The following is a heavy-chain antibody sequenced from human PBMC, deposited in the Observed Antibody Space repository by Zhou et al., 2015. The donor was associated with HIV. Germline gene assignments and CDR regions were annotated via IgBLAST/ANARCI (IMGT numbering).Heavy chain of an antibody. J-gene: IGHJ4*02. CDR1: GFTFSRSA. D-gene: IGHD2-15*01. V-gene: IGHV1-58*01. CDR3: ARVRCSGGTNCPVRLLDF. CDR2: IVVGSGKT. Sequence: QRQLVQSGPEVKKPGTSLKVSCKASGFTFSRSAVQWVRQARGQRLEWIGWIVVGSGKTNYAQKFQERVTITRDMSTSTAYMELSSLRSDDTAVYYCARVRCSGGTNCPVRLLDFWGQGTLVTVSS.